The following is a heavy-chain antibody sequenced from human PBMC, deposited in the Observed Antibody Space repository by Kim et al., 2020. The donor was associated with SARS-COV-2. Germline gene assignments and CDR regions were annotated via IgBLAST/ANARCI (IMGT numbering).Heavy chain of an antibody. Sequence: YNPSLKGRVTIAVDTSKNQFSLKLSSVTAADTAVYYCARPFSGSYYYFDYWGQGTLVTVSS. D-gene: IGHD1-26*01. CDR3: ARPFSGSYYYFDY. J-gene: IGHJ4*02. V-gene: IGHV4-39*01.